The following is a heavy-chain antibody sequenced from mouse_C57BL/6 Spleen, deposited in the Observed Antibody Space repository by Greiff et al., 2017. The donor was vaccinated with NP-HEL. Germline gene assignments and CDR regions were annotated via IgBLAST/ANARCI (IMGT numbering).Heavy chain of an antibody. V-gene: IGHV1-81*01. J-gene: IGHJ3*01. CDR2: IYPRSGNT. CDR3: ARPLIITTVVAPVAY. CDR1: GYTFTSYG. D-gene: IGHD1-1*01. Sequence: QVQLKQSGAELARPGASVKLSCKASGYTFTSYGISWVKQRTGQGLEWIGEIYPRSGNTYYNEKFKGKATLTADKSSSTAYMELRSLTSEDSAVYFCARPLIITTVVAPVAYWGQGTLVTVSA.